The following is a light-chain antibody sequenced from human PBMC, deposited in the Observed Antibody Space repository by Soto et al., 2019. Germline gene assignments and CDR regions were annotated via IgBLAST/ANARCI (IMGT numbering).Light chain of an antibody. CDR2: GAS. CDR1: QSVSTK. CDR3: QHYSTGLWT. Sequence: EIVMTQSPATLSVSPGESATLSCRASQSVSTKLAWYQQKPGQGPRLLIYGASTRATGIPARFSGSGSGTEFTLTINSLQSEDFALYYCQHYSTGLWTFGQGTKVEIK. V-gene: IGKV3-15*01. J-gene: IGKJ1*01.